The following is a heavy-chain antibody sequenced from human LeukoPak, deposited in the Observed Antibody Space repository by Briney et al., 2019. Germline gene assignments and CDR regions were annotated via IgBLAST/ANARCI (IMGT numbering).Heavy chain of an antibody. D-gene: IGHD3-10*01. J-gene: IGHJ4*02. Sequence: GGSLRLSCAASGFTVSSNYMSWVRQAPGKGLEWVSVIYSGGSTYYADSVKGRFTISTDNSKNTLYLQMNSLRVEDTAVYYCAKSYYYGSGSPSLDYWGQGTLVTVSS. CDR1: GFTVSSNY. CDR2: IYSGGST. V-gene: IGHV3-53*01. CDR3: AKSYYYGSGSPSLDY.